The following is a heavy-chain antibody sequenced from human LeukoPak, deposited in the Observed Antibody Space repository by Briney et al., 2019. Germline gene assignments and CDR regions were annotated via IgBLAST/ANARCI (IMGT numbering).Heavy chain of an antibody. CDR2: ISAYNGNT. D-gene: IGHD5-18*01. J-gene: IGHJ3*02. CDR1: GYTFTSYG. Sequence: ASVKVSCKASGYTFTSYGISWVRQAPGQGLEWMGWISAYNGNTNYAQKLQGRVTMTTDTSTSTAYMELSRLRSDATAVYYCARKAVGQLWDDAFDIWGQGTMVTVSS. V-gene: IGHV1-18*01. CDR3: ARKAVGQLWDDAFDI.